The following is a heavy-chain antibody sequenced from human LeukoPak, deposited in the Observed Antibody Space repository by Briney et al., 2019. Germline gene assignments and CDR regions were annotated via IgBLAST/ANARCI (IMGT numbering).Heavy chain of an antibody. CDR1: EFTFSSYS. J-gene: IGHJ4*02. V-gene: IGHV3-21*01. D-gene: IGHD2-2*01. CDR3: ARDGARVPAATYYFDY. CDR2: ISSSSNYI. Sequence: PGGSLRLSCAASEFTFSSYSMNWVRQAPGKGLEWVSSISSSSNYIYYADSVKGRFTISRDNAKNSLYLQMNSLRAEDTAVYYCARDGARVPAATYYFDYWGQGTLVTVSS.